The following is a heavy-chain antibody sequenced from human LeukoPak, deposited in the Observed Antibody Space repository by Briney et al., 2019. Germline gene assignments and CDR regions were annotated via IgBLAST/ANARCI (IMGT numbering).Heavy chain of an antibody. CDR1: GGSISSYY. CDR2: IYYSGST. CDR3: AGSYIVRGVIWEDY. D-gene: IGHD3-10*01. J-gene: IGHJ4*02. V-gene: IGHV4-59*04. Sequence: SETLSLTCTVSGGSISSYYWSWIRQPPGKGLEWIGYIYYSGSTYYNPSLKSRVIISVDTSQNQFSLKLSSVTAADTAVYYCAGSYIVRGVIWEDYWGQGTLVPVSS.